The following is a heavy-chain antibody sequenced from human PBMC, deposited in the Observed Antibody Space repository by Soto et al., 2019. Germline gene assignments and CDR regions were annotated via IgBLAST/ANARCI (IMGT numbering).Heavy chain of an antibody. Sequence: PSETLSLTCTVSGGSISSSSYYWGWIRQPPGKGLEWIGSIYYSGSTYYNPSLKSRVTISVDTSKNQFSLKLSSVTAADTAVYYCARNKRVLRGVDYFAYWGQGTLVTGFS. V-gene: IGHV4-39*01. CDR2: IYYSGST. J-gene: IGHJ4*02. CDR1: GGSISSSSYY. D-gene: IGHD3-10*01. CDR3: ARNKRVLRGVDYFAY.